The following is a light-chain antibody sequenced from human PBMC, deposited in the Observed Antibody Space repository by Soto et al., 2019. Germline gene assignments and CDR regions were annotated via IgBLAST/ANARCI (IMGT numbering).Light chain of an antibody. Sequence: EIVLLQSPATLSLSPGGSATLSCRASQSVGRYLAWYTHQPGQAPRLLTYGASSRATGIPDRLGVIVSGTDFTLTIRSLEPEECAVDYGQPRSNWPPTFGQGTRLEIK. CDR2: GAS. J-gene: IGKJ5*01. CDR1: QSVGRY. CDR3: QPRSNWPPT. V-gene: IGKV3-11*01.